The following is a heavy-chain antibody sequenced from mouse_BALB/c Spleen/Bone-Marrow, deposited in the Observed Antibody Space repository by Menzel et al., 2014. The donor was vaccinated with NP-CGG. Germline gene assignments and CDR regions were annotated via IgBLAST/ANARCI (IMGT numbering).Heavy chain of an antibody. CDR1: GFSLTGYG. CDR3: ARDPWLLTWLYAMDY. CDR2: IWGDGST. D-gene: IGHD2-3*01. J-gene: IGHJ4*01. V-gene: IGHV2-6-7*01. Sequence: QVQLKDSGPGLVAPSQSLSITCTVSGFSLTGYGVNWVRQPPGKGLEWLGMIWGDGSTDYNSALKSRLSISKDNSKSQVFLKMNSLQTDDTARYYCARDPWLLTWLYAMDYWGQGTSVTVSS.